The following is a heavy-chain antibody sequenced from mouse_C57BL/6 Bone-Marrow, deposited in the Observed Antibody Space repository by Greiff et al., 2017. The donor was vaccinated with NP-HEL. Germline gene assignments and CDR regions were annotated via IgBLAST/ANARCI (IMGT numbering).Heavy chain of an antibody. Sequence: VQGVESGPGLVAPSQSLSITCTVSGFSLTSYAISWVRQPPGKGLEWLGVIWTGGGTNYNSALKSRLSINKDNSKGQVFLKMNSLQADDTARYYCARNWGLRLAWFAYWGQGTLVTVSA. V-gene: IGHV2-9-1*01. CDR1: GFSLTSYA. J-gene: IGHJ3*01. D-gene: IGHD2-4*01. CDR3: ARNWGLRLAWFAY. CDR2: IWTGGGT.